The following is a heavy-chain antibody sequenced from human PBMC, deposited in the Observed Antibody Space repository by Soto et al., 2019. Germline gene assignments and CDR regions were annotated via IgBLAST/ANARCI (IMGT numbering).Heavy chain of an antibody. V-gene: IGHV1-3*01. CDR1: GYTFTSYA. CDR3: ATHRTGTTSGFDY. CDR2: INAGNGNT. D-gene: IGHD1-7*01. Sequence: ASVKVSCKASGYTFTSYAMHWVRQAPGQRLEWMGWINAGNGNTKYSQKFQGRVTITRGTSASTAYMELSSLRSEDTAVYYCATHRTGTTSGFDYWGQGTLVTVSS. J-gene: IGHJ4*02.